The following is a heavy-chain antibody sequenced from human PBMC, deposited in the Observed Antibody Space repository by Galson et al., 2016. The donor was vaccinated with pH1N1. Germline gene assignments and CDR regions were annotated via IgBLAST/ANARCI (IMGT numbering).Heavy chain of an antibody. V-gene: IGHV3-9*01. CDR1: GFTFDNYA. Sequence: SLRLSCAASGFTFDNYAMHWVRQAPGKGLEWVSGISWNSGSIGYADSVKGRFTISRDNAKNSLYLQMNSLRAEDTALCYCAKDIAFSSNWYDYWGQGTLVTVSS. D-gene: IGHD3-3*02. CDR2: ISWNSGSI. J-gene: IGHJ5*01. CDR3: AKDIAFSSNWYDY.